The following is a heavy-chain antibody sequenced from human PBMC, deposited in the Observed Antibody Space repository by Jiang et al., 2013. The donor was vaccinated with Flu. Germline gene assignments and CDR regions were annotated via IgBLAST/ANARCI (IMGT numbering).Heavy chain of an antibody. J-gene: IGHJ4*02. Sequence: GAEVKKPGASVKVSCKASGYTFTGYYMHWVRQAPGQGLEWMGWINPNSGGTNYAQKFQGRVTMTRDTSISTAYMELSRLRSDDTAVYYCARDFQITMVRGVISPGVGYWGQGTLVTVSS. CDR2: INPNSGGT. D-gene: IGHD3-10*01. V-gene: IGHV1-2*02. CDR3: ARDFQITMVRGVISPGVGY. CDR1: GYTFTGYY.